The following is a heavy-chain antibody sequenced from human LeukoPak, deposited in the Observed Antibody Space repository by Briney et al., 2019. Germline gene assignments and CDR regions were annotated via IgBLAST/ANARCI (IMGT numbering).Heavy chain of an antibody. D-gene: IGHD5-12*01. CDR3: ARDHRYAFDN. Sequence: GGSLRLSCAASGFAFSNYDMNWVRQAPGKGLEWISYIGISSGNTKYADSVKGRFTISRDKARNSLYLQMNSLRVEDTAVYYCARDHRYAFDNWGHGTLVTVSS. J-gene: IGHJ4*01. CDR1: GFAFSNYD. CDR2: IGISSGNT. V-gene: IGHV3-48*01.